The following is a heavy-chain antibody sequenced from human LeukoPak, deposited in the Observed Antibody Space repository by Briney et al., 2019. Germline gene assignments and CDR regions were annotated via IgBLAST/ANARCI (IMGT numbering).Heavy chain of an antibody. CDR1: GYTFTGYY. V-gene: IGHV1-2*02. Sequence: ASVKVSCKASGYTFTGYYMHWVRQAPGQGLEWMGWINPNSGGTNYAQKFQGRVTMTRDTSISTAYMELSRLRSDDTAVYYCARDWETTHPYYYYYYMDVWGKGTTVTISS. J-gene: IGHJ6*03. CDR3: ARDWETTHPYYYYYYMDV. CDR2: INPNSGGT. D-gene: IGHD1-26*01.